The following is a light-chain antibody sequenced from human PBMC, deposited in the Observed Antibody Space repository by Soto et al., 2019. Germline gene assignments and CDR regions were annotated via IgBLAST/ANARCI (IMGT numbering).Light chain of an antibody. CDR3: QQYDNWPPLT. J-gene: IGKJ4*01. Sequence: EIVLTQSPATLSVSPGGRATLSCRASQSVSSDLAWYQQKPGQAPRLLIYGASTRATGIPARFSGSGSGTEFTLTISSPQSEDSAVYYCQQYDNWPPLTFGGGTKVDIK. CDR1: QSVSSD. CDR2: GAS. V-gene: IGKV3-15*01.